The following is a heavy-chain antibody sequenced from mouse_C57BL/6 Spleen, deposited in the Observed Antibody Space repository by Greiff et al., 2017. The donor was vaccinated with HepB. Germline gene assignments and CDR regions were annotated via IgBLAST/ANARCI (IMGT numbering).Heavy chain of an antibody. D-gene: IGHD2-3*01. CDR3: ARTSYDVYYGGGFAY. Sequence: VQLQQSGPELVKPGASVKISCKASGYAFSSSWMNWVKQRPGKGLEWIGRIYPGDGDTNYNGKFKGKATLTADKSSSTAYMQLSSLTSEDSAVYFCARTSYDVYYGGGFAYWGQGTLVTVSA. J-gene: IGHJ3*01. V-gene: IGHV1-82*01. CDR1: GYAFSSSW. CDR2: IYPGDGDT.